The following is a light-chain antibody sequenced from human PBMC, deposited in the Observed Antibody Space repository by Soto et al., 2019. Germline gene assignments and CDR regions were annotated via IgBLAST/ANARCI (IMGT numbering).Light chain of an antibody. J-gene: IGKJ2*01. CDR3: QQYGSSFL. CDR2: GAS. Sequence: EIVLTQSPGTLSLSPGERATLSCRASQSVSSIYLAWYQQKPGQAPRLLIYGASSRATGIPDRFSGSGSGTDFTLTISRLEPEDFAVYYCQQYGSSFLFGQGTKLEIK. CDR1: QSVSSIY. V-gene: IGKV3-20*01.